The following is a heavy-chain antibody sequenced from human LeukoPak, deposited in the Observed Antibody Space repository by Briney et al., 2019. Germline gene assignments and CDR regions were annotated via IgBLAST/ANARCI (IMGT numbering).Heavy chain of an antibody. D-gene: IGHD3-22*01. CDR3: ATAPAYYYDSSGSALSGAPYYFDY. Sequence: GGSLRLSCAASGFTFSSYAMHWVRQAPGRGLEWVAVISYDGSNKYYADSVKGRFTISRDNSKNTLYLQMNSLRAEDTAVYYCATAPAYYYDSSGSALSGAPYYFDYWGQGTLVTVSS. CDR2: ISYDGSNK. V-gene: IGHV3-30-3*01. J-gene: IGHJ4*02. CDR1: GFTFSSYA.